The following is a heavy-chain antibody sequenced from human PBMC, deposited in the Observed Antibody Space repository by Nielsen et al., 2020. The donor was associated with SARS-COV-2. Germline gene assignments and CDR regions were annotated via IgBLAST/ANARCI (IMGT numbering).Heavy chain of an antibody. D-gene: IGHD1-1*01. Sequence: ASVKVSCKASGYTFSSYDINWVRQTPGQGLEWMGWMNPNSGNTGYAQGFQDRITLTRDTSITTAYMELSSLTSEDTAVYYCTRRSGTGGTALGFWGQGTPVTVSS. CDR1: GYTFSSYD. CDR3: TRRSGTGGTALGF. CDR2: MNPNSGNT. V-gene: IGHV1-8*01. J-gene: IGHJ4*02.